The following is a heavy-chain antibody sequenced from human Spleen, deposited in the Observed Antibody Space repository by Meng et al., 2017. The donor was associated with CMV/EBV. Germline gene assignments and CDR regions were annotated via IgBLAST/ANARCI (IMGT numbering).Heavy chain of an antibody. CDR3: ARTRYSSSWYTFGY. CDR2: ISSDGDSE. CDR1: GFTFSDYY. Sequence: GESLKISCAASGFTFSDYYMNWIRQAPGKGLEWVSYISSDGDSEFYAYSVKGRFTISRDNAKNSMYLQMNSLRAEDTGVYYCARTRYSSSWYTFGYWGQGNLVTVSS. D-gene: IGHD6-13*01. J-gene: IGHJ4*02. V-gene: IGHV3-11*04.